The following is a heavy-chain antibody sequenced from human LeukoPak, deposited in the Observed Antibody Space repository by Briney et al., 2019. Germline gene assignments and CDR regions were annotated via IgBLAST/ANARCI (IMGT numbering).Heavy chain of an antibody. D-gene: IGHD2-15*01. V-gene: IGHV4-34*01. J-gene: IGHJ4*02. CDR1: GGSFSGYY. CDR3: ARFPRRHCSGGSCYIY. Sequence: SETLSLTCAVYGGSFSGYYWSWIRQPPGKGLEWIGEINHSGSTNYNPSLESRVTISVDTSKNQFSLKLSSVTAADTAVYYCARFPRRHCSGGSCYIYWGQGTLVTVSS. CDR2: INHSGST.